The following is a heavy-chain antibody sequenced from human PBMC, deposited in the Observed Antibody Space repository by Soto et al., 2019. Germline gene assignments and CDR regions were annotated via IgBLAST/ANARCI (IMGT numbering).Heavy chain of an antibody. CDR2: ISYDGSLI. CDR1: GFTFSSYG. CDR3: AKEYTLYNSGWFFDY. D-gene: IGHD6-19*01. Sequence: QVQLVESGGGVVQPGRSLRLSCAASGFTFSSYGIQWVRQAPGKGLEWVAVISYDGSLIYYADSVKGRFTISRDNSKNTLYLQMNSLRVEDTAVYYCAKEYTLYNSGWFFDYWGQGTLVTVSS. V-gene: IGHV3-30*18. J-gene: IGHJ4*02.